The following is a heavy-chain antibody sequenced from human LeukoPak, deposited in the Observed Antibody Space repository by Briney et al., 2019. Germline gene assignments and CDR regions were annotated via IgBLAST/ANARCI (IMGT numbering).Heavy chain of an antibody. Sequence: PGGSLRLSCAASGFTFSTYGVYWVRQAPGKGLEWVAVISYDGTNEYYADSVKGLFTISRDNSKNTLYLQMNSLRAEDTAVYYCAKDLSPLVWFVSGSDAFDIWGQGTMVTVSS. CDR1: GFTFSTYG. CDR3: AKDLSPLVWFVSGSDAFDI. CDR2: ISYDGTNE. D-gene: IGHD3-10*01. J-gene: IGHJ3*02. V-gene: IGHV3-30*18.